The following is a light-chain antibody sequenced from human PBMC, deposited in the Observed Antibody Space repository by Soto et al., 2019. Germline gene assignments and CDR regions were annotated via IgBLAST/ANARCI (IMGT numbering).Light chain of an antibody. V-gene: IGKV1-5*01. J-gene: IGKJ3*01. CDR2: DAS. Sequence: DIQMTQSPSTLSASVGDRVTITCRASQSISNWLAWYQQKPGKAPKLLIYDASSLESGVPSRFSGSGSGTEFTLTISSLQPDDFATYYCQQYNSYSLFGPGTKVDIK. CDR3: QQYNSYSL. CDR1: QSISNW.